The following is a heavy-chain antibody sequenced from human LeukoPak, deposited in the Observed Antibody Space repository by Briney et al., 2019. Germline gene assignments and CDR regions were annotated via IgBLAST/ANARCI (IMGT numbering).Heavy chain of an antibody. V-gene: IGHV4-34*01. CDR3: VRFGGWPFDY. D-gene: IGHD6-19*01. J-gene: IGHJ4*02. Sequence: PSETLSLTCAVYGGSFSGYYWSWIRQPPGKGLEWIGEINHSGSTNYNPSLKSRGTISVDTSKNQFSLKLSSVTAADTAVYYCVRFGGWPFDYWGQGTLVTVSS. CDR2: INHSGST. CDR1: GGSFSGYY.